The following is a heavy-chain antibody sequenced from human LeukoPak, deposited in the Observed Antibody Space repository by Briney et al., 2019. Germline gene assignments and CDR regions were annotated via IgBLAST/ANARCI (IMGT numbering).Heavy chain of an antibody. D-gene: IGHD3-10*01. CDR2: IWHDGSHK. CDR3: AREIFGSGSYPGF. CDR1: GFSFNTYA. J-gene: IGHJ4*02. Sequence: QAGRSLRLSCAASGFSFNTYAMHWVRQAPGQGLEWVALIWHDGSHKFYSNSVRGQFTISRDNSKNTVSLQMNNLRPEDTAGYYCAREIFGSGSYPGFWGQGTLVTVSS. V-gene: IGHV3-33*01.